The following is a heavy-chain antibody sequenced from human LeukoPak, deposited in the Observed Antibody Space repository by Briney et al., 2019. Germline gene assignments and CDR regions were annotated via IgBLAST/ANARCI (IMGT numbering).Heavy chain of an antibody. Sequence: GGSLRLSCAASGFTFSSYSMNWVRQAPGKGLEWFSSISSSSSYIYYADSVKGRFTISRDNAKNSLYLQMNSLRAEVTAVYYCARPRDYDYVWGSYRYTYYFDYWGQGTLVTVSS. J-gene: IGHJ4*02. D-gene: IGHD3-16*02. CDR2: ISSSSSYI. V-gene: IGHV3-21*01. CDR3: ARPRDYDYVWGSYRYTYYFDY. CDR1: GFTFSSYS.